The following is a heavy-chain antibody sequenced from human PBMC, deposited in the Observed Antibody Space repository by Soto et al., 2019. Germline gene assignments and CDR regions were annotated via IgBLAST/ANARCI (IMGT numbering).Heavy chain of an antibody. D-gene: IGHD3-22*01. V-gene: IGHV3-21*02. J-gene: IGHJ4*02. CDR1: GFTFNKYS. Sequence: EVRLVESGGGLVKPGGSLRLSCAASGFTFNKYSMNWVRQAPGKGLEWVSSITSKTDDQYYADSVKGRFIISRDNTNNSLSLQVTSLRDEDTAVHYCARDLMPNDRGLGDLAYWGQGTLVTVSS. CDR3: ARDLMPNDRGLGDLAY. CDR2: ITSKTDDQ.